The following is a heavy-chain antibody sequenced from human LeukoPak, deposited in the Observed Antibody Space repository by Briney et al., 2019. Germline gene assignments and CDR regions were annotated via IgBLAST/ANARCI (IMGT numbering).Heavy chain of an antibody. CDR3: ARRIEAAGGYWFDP. V-gene: IGHV4-4*07. CDR2: IYTSGST. Sequence: SETLSLTCTVSGGSISSYYWSWIRQPAGKGLEWIGRIYTSGSTNSNPSLKSRVTMSIDTSKNQFSLKLSSVTAADTAMYYCARRIEAAGGYWFDPWGQGTLVTVSS. J-gene: IGHJ5*02. D-gene: IGHD6-13*01. CDR1: GGSISSYY.